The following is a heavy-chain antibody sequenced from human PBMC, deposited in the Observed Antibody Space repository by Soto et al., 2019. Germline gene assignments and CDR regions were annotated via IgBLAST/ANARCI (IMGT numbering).Heavy chain of an antibody. CDR2: IYYSGSS. V-gene: IGHV4-31*03. J-gene: IGHJ3*02. Sequence: SETLSLTCTVSGGSISSGGYYWSWVRQHPGKGLECIGYIYYSGSSYYNPSLKSRVTISVDTSKNQFSLWLSSVTAADTAVYFCARDLASGGNAFDIWGQGTMVTVSS. CDR3: ARDLASGGNAFDI. D-gene: IGHD2-15*01. CDR1: GGSISSGGYY.